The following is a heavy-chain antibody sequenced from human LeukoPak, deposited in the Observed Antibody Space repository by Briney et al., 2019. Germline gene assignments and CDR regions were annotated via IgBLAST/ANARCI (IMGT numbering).Heavy chain of an antibody. CDR1: GYLFNTYW. V-gene: IGHV5-10-1*01. CDR3: ARTYGSGSYYNYYYGMDV. Sequence: GESLKISCKASGYLFNTYWIGWVRQMPGKGLEWMARIDPSNSYTHYSPSFKGHVTVSADKSISTAFLQWSSLKASDTAMYYCARTYGSGSYYNYYYGMDVWGQGTTVTVSS. D-gene: IGHD3-10*01. CDR2: IDPSNSYT. J-gene: IGHJ6*02.